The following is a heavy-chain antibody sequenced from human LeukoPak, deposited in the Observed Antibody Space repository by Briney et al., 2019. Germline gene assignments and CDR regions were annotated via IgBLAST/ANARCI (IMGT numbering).Heavy chain of an antibody. D-gene: IGHD2-8*02. CDR3: ARDTVAQSRTGFDL. CDR2: INPNSGDT. Sequence: ASVKVSCKASGYTFTGYYMHWVRQAPGQGLEWMGWINPNSGDTTYAQNFQGRVTMTRDNSITTAYMEVSGLRDDDTAVYSCARDTVAQSRTGFDLWGQGTLVTVSS. V-gene: IGHV1-2*02. J-gene: IGHJ5*02. CDR1: GYTFTGYY.